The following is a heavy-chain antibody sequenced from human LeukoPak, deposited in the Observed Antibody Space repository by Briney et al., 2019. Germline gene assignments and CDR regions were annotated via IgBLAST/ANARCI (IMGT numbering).Heavy chain of an antibody. CDR2: ISYDGSNK. V-gene: IGHV3-30*03. J-gene: IGHJ4*02. D-gene: IGHD1-1*01. CDR3: ARVFANVYFDY. CDR1: GFTFSSYG. Sequence: PGGSLRLSCAASGFTFSSYGMHWVRQAPGKGLEWVAVISYDGSNKYYADSVKGRFTISRDNSKNTLYLQMNSLRAEDTAVYYCARVFANVYFDYWGQGTLVTVSS.